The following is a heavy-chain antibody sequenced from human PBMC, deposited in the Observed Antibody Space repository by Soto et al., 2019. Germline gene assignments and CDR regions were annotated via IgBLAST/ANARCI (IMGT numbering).Heavy chain of an antibody. D-gene: IGHD3-16*01. V-gene: IGHV4-59*08. J-gene: IGHJ5*02. CDR2: IYHSGST. Sequence: PSETLSLTCTVSGASLSDFYWSWVRQPPGKGLEWIGYIYHSGSTKYNPSLKSRITMFIDTSKKQMSLQMTSVTAADTAVYYCARHGVSNWFDTWGQGIPVTVSS. CDR1: GASLSDFY. CDR3: ARHGVSNWFDT.